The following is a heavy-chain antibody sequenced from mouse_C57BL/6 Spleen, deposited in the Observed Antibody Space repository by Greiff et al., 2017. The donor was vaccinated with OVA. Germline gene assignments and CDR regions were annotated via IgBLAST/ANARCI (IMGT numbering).Heavy chain of an antibody. CDR3: ARDYYGSSDYYAMDY. Sequence: EVKVVESGGGLVQPGGSLKLSCAASGFTFSDYGMAWVRQAPRKGPEWVAFISNLAYSIYYADTVTGRFTISRENAKNTLYLEMSSLRSEDTAMYYCARDYYGSSDYYAMDYWGQGTSVTVSS. CDR2: ISNLAYSI. V-gene: IGHV5-15*01. CDR1: GFTFSDYG. J-gene: IGHJ4*01. D-gene: IGHD1-1*01.